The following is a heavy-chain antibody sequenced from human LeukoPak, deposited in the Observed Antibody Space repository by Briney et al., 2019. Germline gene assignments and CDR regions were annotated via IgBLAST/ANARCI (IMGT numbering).Heavy chain of an antibody. CDR2: INWNGGST. V-gene: IGHV3-20*04. CDR1: GFTFDDYG. J-gene: IGHJ4*02. CDR3: ASHDYGDYGTVY. Sequence: GGSLRLSCAASGFTFDDYGMSWVRQAPGKGLEWVSGINWNGGSTGYADSVKGRFTISRDNAKNSLYLQMNSLRAEDTALYYCASHDYGDYGTVYWGQGTLVTVSS. D-gene: IGHD4-17*01.